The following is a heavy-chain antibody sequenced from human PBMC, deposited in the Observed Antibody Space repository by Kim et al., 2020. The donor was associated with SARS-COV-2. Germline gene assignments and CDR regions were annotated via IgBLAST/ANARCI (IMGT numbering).Heavy chain of an antibody. CDR3: ARLSGQGVGCSTTTCYFHYYYYYVDV. CDR1: GYSFTSHW. Sequence: GESLKISCNGFGYSFTSHWIGWVRQMPGKGLEWMGIIYPGDSDIRYSPSFEGQVTISADKSISTAYLHLKSLKASDTAMYYCARLSGQGVGCSTTTCYFHYYYYYVDVWGKGTTVTVSS. J-gene: IGHJ6*03. CDR2: IYPGDSDI. D-gene: IGHD2-2*01. V-gene: IGHV5-51*01.